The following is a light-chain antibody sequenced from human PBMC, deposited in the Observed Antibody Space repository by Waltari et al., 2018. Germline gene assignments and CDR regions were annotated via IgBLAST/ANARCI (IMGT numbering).Light chain of an antibody. J-gene: IGLJ3*02. V-gene: IGLV1-40*01. CDR1: GSNIGAGDD. CDR2: GSS. Sequence: QSVLTQPPSVSGAPGQRVTSPCTGSGSNIGAGDDVHWYHHLPRGAPKLLIYGSSSRPLGVPDRFFGSTSGNSASLAIIGLRAEDEGDYYCQSYDTSLSVVFGGGTKLTVL. CDR3: QSYDTSLSVV.